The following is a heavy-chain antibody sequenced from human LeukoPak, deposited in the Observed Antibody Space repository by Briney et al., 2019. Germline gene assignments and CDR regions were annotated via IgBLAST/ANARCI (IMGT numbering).Heavy chain of an antibody. CDR2: INGGNGNT. J-gene: IGHJ4*02. CDR3: ATRFSSNLDY. D-gene: IGHD2-2*01. Sequence: GASVKVSCKASGYTFTTYAMHWVRQAPGQGLEWMGWINGGNGNTKYSQKFQGRVTITRDTSASTAYMELSSLRSEGTALYYCATRFSSNLDYWGQGTLVAVSS. V-gene: IGHV1-3*01. CDR1: GYTFTTYA.